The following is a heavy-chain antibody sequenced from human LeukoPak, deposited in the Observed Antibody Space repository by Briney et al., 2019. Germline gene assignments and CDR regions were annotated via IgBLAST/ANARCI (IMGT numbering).Heavy chain of an antibody. D-gene: IGHD1-26*01. J-gene: IGHJ4*02. CDR3: ARHPYSGSYHFDY. V-gene: IGHV1-24*01. CDR2: FDPEDGGT. Sequence: EASVKVSFKVSGYTVTELSMHWVRQAPGKGPEWMGGFDPEDGGTLYAQKFQGRVTMTRDTSISTAYMELSRLRSDDTAVYYCARHPYSGSYHFDYWGQGTLVTVSS. CDR1: GYTVTELS.